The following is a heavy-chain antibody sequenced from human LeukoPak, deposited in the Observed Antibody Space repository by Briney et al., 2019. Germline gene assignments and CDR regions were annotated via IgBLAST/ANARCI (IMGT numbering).Heavy chain of an antibody. Sequence: SETLSLTCTVSGGSISSYYWSWIRQPAGKGLEWIGRIYTSGSTNYNPSLKSRVTMSVDTSKNQFSLKLSSVTAADTAVFYCARLTYDSSTYRYYFDCWGQGTLLTVSS. CDR2: IYTSGST. D-gene: IGHD3-22*01. CDR3: ARLTYDSSTYRYYFDC. CDR1: GGSISSYY. J-gene: IGHJ4*02. V-gene: IGHV4-4*07.